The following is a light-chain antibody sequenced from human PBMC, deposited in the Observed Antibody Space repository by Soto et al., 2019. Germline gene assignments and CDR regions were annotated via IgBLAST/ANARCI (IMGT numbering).Light chain of an antibody. CDR2: DDS. V-gene: IGLV3-21*02. CDR3: SSYTSSSKRV. J-gene: IGLJ2*01. CDR1: DIAYNS. Sequence: SYELSQPPSVSVAPGQTARITCGGNDIAYNSVHWYQRKPGQAPVLVLHDDSDRPSGTPERFSGSKSGNTASLTISGLQAEDEADYYCSSYTSSSKRVFGGGTKLTVL.